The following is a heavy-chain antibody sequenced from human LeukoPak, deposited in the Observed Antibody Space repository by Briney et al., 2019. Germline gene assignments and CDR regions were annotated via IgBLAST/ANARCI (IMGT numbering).Heavy chain of an antibody. CDR3: ATGENGIGAASDI. V-gene: IGHV3-53*01. D-gene: IGHD3-16*01. CDR2: THNDGST. J-gene: IGHJ3*02. Sequence: GGSLRLSCAASGFTVRSNYMGWVRQAPGKGLEWVPLTHNDGSTYYADSVQGRFIISRDNSENSLYLQMNTLRAEDTAVYYCATGENGIGAASDIWGQGTMVTVSS. CDR1: GFTVRSNY.